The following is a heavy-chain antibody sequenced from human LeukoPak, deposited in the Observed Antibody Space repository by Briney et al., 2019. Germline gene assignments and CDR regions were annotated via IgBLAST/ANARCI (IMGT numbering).Heavy chain of an antibody. CDR2: FTGNT. CDR3: TRLVHGRPLDL. V-gene: IGHV4-39*01. CDR1: GGSISSSTYH. J-gene: IGHJ4*02. Sequence: SETLSLTCTVSGGSISSSTYHWGWIRQPPGKGLEWIGSFTGNTYSNPSLKSRVTESLDTYNNQSSLKLTSVTPADTAMYYCTRLVHGRPLDLSGQGVLVTVSS. D-gene: IGHD6-6*01.